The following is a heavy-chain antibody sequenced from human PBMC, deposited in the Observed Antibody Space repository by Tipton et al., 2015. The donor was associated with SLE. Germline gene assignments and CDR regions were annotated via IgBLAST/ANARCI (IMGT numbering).Heavy chain of an antibody. CDR2: ISSSGSTI. J-gene: IGHJ5*02. Sequence: SLRLSCAASGFTFSSYAMSWVRQAPGKGLEWVSYISSSGSTIYYADSVKGRFTISRDNAKNSLYLQMNSLRAEDTAVYYCARERITIFGVVTSPWFDPWGQGTLVTVSS. D-gene: IGHD3-3*01. CDR3: ARERITIFGVVTSPWFDP. CDR1: GFTFSSYA. V-gene: IGHV3-48*04.